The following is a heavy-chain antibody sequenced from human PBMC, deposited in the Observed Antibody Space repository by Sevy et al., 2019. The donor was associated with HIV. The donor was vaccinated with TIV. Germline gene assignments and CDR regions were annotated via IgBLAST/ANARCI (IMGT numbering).Heavy chain of an antibody. D-gene: IGHD3-3*01. CDR2: ISGSGGST. Sequence: GGSLRLSCATSGFTFGTHAMSWVRQAPGKGLEWVSGISGSGGSTYYADSVKGRFTISRDKSKRTLYLQVNSLRAEDTAVYYCAKGVYDFWSGRSDIFDIGGQGTMVTVSS. V-gene: IGHV3-23*01. CDR3: AKGVYDFWSGRSDIFDI. CDR1: GFTFGTHA. J-gene: IGHJ3*02.